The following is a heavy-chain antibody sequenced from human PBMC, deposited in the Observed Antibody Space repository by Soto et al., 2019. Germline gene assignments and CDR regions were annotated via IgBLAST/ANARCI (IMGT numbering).Heavy chain of an antibody. CDR1: GGSFSGYY. V-gene: IGHV4-34*01. Sequence: QVQLQQWGAGLLKPSETLSLTCAVYGGSFSGYYWSWIRQPPGKGLEWIGEINHSGSTNYNPSLKSRVTISVDTSKNQFSLKLSSVTAADTAVYYCARDHRRRTIFGVVIIPSGYYYYGMDVWGQGTTVTVSS. CDR3: ARDHRRRTIFGVVIIPSGYYYYGMDV. J-gene: IGHJ6*02. CDR2: INHSGST. D-gene: IGHD3-3*01.